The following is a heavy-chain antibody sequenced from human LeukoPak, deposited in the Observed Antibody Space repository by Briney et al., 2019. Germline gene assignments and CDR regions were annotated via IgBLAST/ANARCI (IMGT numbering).Heavy chain of an antibody. CDR3: ARAVGSGSFQTYYYYMDV. CDR2: INHSGST. D-gene: IGHD3-10*01. V-gene: IGHV4-34*01. Sequence: PSETLSLTCAVYGGSFSGYYWSWIRQPPGKGLEWIGEINHSGSTNYNPSLKSRVTISVDTSKNQFSLKLSSVTAADTAVYYCARAVGSGSFQTYYYYMDVWGKGTTVTISS. CDR1: GGSFSGYY. J-gene: IGHJ6*03.